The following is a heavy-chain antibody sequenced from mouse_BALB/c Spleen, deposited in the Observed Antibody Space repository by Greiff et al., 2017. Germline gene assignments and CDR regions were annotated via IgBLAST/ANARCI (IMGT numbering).Heavy chain of an antibody. CDR2: INSNGGST. CDR1: GFTFSSYG. V-gene: IGHV5-6-3*01. Sequence: EVQGVESGGGLVQPGGSLKLSCAASGFTFSSYGMSWVRQTPDKRLELVATINSNGGSTYYPASVKGRFTISRDNAKNTLYLQMSSLKSEDTAMYYCARVYDYDDAMDYWGQGTSVTVSS. J-gene: IGHJ4*01. CDR3: ARVYDYDDAMDY. D-gene: IGHD2-4*01.